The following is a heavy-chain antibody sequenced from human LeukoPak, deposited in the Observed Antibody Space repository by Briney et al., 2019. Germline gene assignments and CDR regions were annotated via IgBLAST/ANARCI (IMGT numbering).Heavy chain of an antibody. D-gene: IGHD3-3*01. V-gene: IGHV3-7*01. CDR1: GVTFSRYW. CDR3: AKFRYDLRSGYPLGY. Sequence: GGSLRLSCAASGVTFSRYWMTWVRQTPGKGLEWVANIKEDGSEKYYVDSVKGRATISRDNAKNSLYLQMNSLRAEDTAVYYCAKFRYDLRSGYPLGYWGQGTLVTVSS. CDR2: IKEDGSEK. J-gene: IGHJ4*02.